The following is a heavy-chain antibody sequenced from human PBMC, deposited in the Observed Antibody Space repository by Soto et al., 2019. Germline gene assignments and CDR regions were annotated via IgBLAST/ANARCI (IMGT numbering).Heavy chain of an antibody. J-gene: IGHJ4*02. CDR2: IYYSGST. CDR1: GGSVSSGSYY. V-gene: IGHV4-61*01. Sequence: SETLSLTCTVSGGSVSSGSYYWSWIRQPPGKGLEWIGYIYYSGSTNYNPSPKSRVTISVDTSKNQFSLKLSSVTAADTAVYYCATRPPDDYDSSGYDLGIDYWGQGTLVTVSS. D-gene: IGHD3-22*01. CDR3: ATRPPDDYDSSGYDLGIDY.